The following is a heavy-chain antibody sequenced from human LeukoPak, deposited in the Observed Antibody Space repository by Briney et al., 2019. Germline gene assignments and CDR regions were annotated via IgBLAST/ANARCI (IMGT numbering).Heavy chain of an antibody. V-gene: IGHV4-61*01. CDR2: IYYSGST. CDR3: ARDDDSSGHFDY. J-gene: IGHJ4*02. CDR1: GGSISSSSYY. D-gene: IGHD3-22*01. Sequence: SETLSLTCTVSGGSISSSSYYWSWIRQPPGRGLEWIGYIYYSGSTNYNPSLKSRVTISVDMSKNQFSLKLSSVTAADTAVYYCARDDDSSGHFDYWRQGTLVTVSS.